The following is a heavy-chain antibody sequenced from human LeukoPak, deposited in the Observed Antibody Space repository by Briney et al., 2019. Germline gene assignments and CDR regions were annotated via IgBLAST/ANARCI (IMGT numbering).Heavy chain of an antibody. CDR1: GSSISTNSYY. Sequence: KPSETLSLTCTVSGSSISTNSYYWGWIRQPPGKGLEWIVTISYSGSTYHNPSLKSRVTISVDTSKNQFSLKLSSVTAADTAVYYCARVSGSWTDDDYYYYMDVWGKGTTVTVSS. CDR2: ISYSGST. V-gene: IGHV4-39*07. D-gene: IGHD6-13*01. J-gene: IGHJ6*03. CDR3: ARVSGSWTDDDYYYYMDV.